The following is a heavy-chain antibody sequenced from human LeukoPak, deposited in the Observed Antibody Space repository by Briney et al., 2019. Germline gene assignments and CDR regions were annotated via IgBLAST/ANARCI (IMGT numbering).Heavy chain of an antibody. CDR2: MNPNSGNT. CDR1: GYTFTSYD. Sequence: GASVKVSCKASGYTFTSYDINWVRQATGQGLEWMGWMNPNSGNTGYAQKFQDRVSMTTDTSTSTAYMELRSLRSDDTAVYYCARDGEGYCSSTSCYGTYWGQGTLVTVSS. V-gene: IGHV1-8*01. J-gene: IGHJ4*02. D-gene: IGHD2-2*01. CDR3: ARDGEGYCSSTSCYGTY.